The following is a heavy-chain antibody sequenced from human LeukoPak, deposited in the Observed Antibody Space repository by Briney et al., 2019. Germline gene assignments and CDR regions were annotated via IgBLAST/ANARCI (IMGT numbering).Heavy chain of an antibody. Sequence: SSETLSLTCTVSGGSISSYYWSWIRQPPGKGLEWIGYIYYSGSTNYNPSLKSRVTISVDTSKNQFSLKLSSVTAADTAVYYCARAVDSSAFSPFQHWGQGTLVTVSS. CDR2: IYYSGST. D-gene: IGHD3-22*01. CDR3: ARAVDSSAFSPFQH. CDR1: GGSISSYY. V-gene: IGHV4-59*08. J-gene: IGHJ1*01.